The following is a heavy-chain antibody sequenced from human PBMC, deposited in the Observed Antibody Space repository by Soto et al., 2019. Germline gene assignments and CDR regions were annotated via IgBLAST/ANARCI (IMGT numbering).Heavy chain of an antibody. CDR1: GFTFSSYA. V-gene: IGHV3-30-3*01. CDR3: ARENKQQLASPSDY. D-gene: IGHD6-13*01. J-gene: IGHJ4*02. Sequence: QVQLVESGGGVVQPGRSLRLSCAASGFTFSSYAMHWVRQAPGKGLEWVAVISYDGSNKYYADSVKGRFTISRDNSKNTLYLQMNSLRAEDTAVYYCARENKQQLASPSDYWGQGTLVTVSS. CDR2: ISYDGSNK.